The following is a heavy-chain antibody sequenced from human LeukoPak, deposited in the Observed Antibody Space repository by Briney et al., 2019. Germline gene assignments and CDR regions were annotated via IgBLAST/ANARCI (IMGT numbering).Heavy chain of an antibody. Sequence: GESLKISCKGSGYTFTTYWIGWVRQMPGKGLEWMAIIYPGDSDTRYSPSFQGQVTISADKSISTAYLQWSSLKASDTSMYYCARQGRSESFDIWGQGTVVTVSS. CDR2: IYPGDSDT. V-gene: IGHV5-51*01. CDR3: ARQGRSESFDI. J-gene: IGHJ3*02. CDR1: GYTFTTYW.